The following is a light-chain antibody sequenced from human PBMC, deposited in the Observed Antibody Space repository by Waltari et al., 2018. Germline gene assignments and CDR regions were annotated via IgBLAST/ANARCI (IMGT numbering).Light chain of an antibody. CDR3: QSYDSSLTGSWV. V-gene: IGLV1-40*01. Sequence: QSVLTQPPSVSGAPGQRVTISCTGSGSNIGAGFDVHWYQQLPGTAPKLLVYGNNSRPPGVPDRFSASKSGTSASLAITGLQAEDEADYYCQSYDSSLTGSWVFGGGTKLTVL. J-gene: IGLJ3*02. CDR1: GSNIGAGFD. CDR2: GNN.